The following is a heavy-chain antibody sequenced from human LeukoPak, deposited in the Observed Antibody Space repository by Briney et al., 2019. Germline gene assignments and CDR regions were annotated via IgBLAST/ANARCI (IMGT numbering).Heavy chain of an antibody. CDR2: ISGIGGST. D-gene: IGHD6-19*01. V-gene: IGHV3-23*01. CDR3: ALDGDAVAGIDPYYFVY. CDR1: GFTFSSYA. J-gene: IGHJ4*02. Sequence: GGSLRLSCASSGFTFSSYAMSWVRQAPGKGLEWVSAISGIGGSTYYADSVKGRFTISRDNSKNTLYLQMNSLRPEDLALHYCALDGDAVAGIDPYYFVYWAGGTLVTVSS.